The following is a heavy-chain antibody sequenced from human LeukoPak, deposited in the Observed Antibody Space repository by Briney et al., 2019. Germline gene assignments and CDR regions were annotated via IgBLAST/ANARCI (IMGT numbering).Heavy chain of an antibody. CDR2: INSDGSST. CDR3: ARHDYHSNSDAFDV. CDR1: GFTFSSYW. Sequence: PGGSLRLSCAASGFTFSSYWMHWVRQAPGKGLVWVSRINSDGSSTNYADSVKGRFTISRDNAKNTLYLQMNSLRAEDTAVYYCARHDYHSNSDAFDVWGQGTMVTVSS. J-gene: IGHJ3*01. V-gene: IGHV3-74*01. D-gene: IGHD4-23*01.